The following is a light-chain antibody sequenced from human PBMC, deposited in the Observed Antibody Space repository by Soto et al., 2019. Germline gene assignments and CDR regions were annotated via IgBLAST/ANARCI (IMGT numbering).Light chain of an antibody. CDR2: RTS. CDR1: QSISSN. J-gene: IGKJ1*01. Sequence: EIVMTQSPATLSVSPGERATLSCRASQSISSNLAWYQQKPGQAPRLLMFRTSSRATGFPARFSGSGSGTELNLTISSLQSEDFGVYYCQQYNNWPRTFGQGTK. CDR3: QQYNNWPRT. V-gene: IGKV3-15*01.